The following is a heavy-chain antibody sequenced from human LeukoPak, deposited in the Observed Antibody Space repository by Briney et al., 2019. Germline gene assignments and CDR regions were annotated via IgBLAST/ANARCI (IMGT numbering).Heavy chain of an antibody. CDR3: ARGSVTGHYTFDY. CDR1: GGSFSGYY. Sequence: SETLSLTCAVYGGSFSGYYWSWIRQPPGKGLEWIGEINHSGSTNYNPSLKSRVTISVDTSKNQFSLKLSSVTAADTAVYYCARGSVTGHYTFDYWGQGTLVTVSS. J-gene: IGHJ4*02. D-gene: IGHD3-9*01. CDR2: INHSGST. V-gene: IGHV4-34*01.